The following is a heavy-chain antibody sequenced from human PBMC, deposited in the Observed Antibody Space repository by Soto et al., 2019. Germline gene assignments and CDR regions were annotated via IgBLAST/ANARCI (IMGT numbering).Heavy chain of an antibody. CDR1: GGSISSSSYY. Sequence: QLQLQESGPGLVKPSETLSLTCTVSGGSISSSSYYWGWIRQPPGKGLEWIGSIYYSGSTYYNPSLKSRVPISVDTSKNQFSLKLSSVTAADTAVYYCARHPRGGGSGSLGYMDVWGKGTTVTVSS. D-gene: IGHD3-10*01. J-gene: IGHJ6*03. V-gene: IGHV4-39*01. CDR2: IYYSGST. CDR3: ARHPRGGGSGSLGYMDV.